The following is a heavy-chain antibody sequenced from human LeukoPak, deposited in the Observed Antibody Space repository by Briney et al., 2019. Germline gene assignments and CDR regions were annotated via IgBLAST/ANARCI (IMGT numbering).Heavy chain of an antibody. V-gene: IGHV4-4*07. CDR1: GGFINTYF. CDR2: IYSSGSP. D-gene: IGHD1-14*01. CDR3: ARDEGWRNSFVFDY. Sequence: PSETLSLTCSVSGGFINTYFWSWIRQSAGKGLEWIGRIYSSGSPNYNPSLKGRVTMSVGRSGNRFFLHLTSVTAADTAVYYCARDEGWRNSFVFDYWGQGTVVSVSS. J-gene: IGHJ4*02.